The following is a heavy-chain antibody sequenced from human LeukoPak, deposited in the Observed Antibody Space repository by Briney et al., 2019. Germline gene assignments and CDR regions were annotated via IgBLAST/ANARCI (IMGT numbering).Heavy chain of an antibody. CDR3: AKSIVVVIKGPFDY. D-gene: IGHD3-22*01. CDR2: IRYDGSNK. CDR1: GFTFSSYG. Sequence: GGSLRLSCAASGFTFSSYGMHWVRQAPGKGLEWVAFIRYDGSNKYYADSVKGRFTISRDNSKNTLYLQMNSLRAEDTAVYYCAKSIVVVIKGPFDYWGQGTLVTVSS. J-gene: IGHJ4*02. V-gene: IGHV3-30*02.